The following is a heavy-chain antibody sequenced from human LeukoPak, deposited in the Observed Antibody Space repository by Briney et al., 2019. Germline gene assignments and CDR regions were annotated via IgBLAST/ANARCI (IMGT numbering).Heavy chain of an antibody. CDR3: AELGITMIGGV. CDR2: ISDSGGRT. CDR1: GFTFSSYA. D-gene: IGHD3-10*02. J-gene: IGHJ6*04. V-gene: IGHV3-23*01. Sequence: GGSLRLSCVASGFTFSSYAMSWVRQAPGKGLEWVSSISDSGGRTYHADSVKGRLTISRDNSKNTLFLQMNGLRAEDTAVYYCAELGITMIGGVWGKGTTVTISS.